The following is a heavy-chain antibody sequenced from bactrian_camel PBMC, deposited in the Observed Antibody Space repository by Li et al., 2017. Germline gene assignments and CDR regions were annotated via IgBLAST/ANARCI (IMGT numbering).Heavy chain of an antibody. CDR3: VTDWYEYFH. D-gene: IGHD1*01. J-gene: IGHJ4*01. Sequence: DVQLVVSGGGLVQPGGSLRLSCAASGFTFSTYAMSWVRQAPGKGLEWVSSITMGGEDTFYADSVKGRFSTSRDNAKSTVYLQLASLKVDDEAIYYCVTDWYEYFHWGQGTQVTVS. CDR1: GFTFSTYA. CDR2: ITMGGEDT. V-gene: IGHV3S40*01.